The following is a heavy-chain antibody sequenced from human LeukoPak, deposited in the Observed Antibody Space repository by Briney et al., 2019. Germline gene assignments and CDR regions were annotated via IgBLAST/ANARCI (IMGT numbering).Heavy chain of an antibody. J-gene: IGHJ4*02. Sequence: PSETLSLTCTVSGGSISSYYRSWIRQPPGKGLEWIGYIYYSGSTNYNPSLKSRVTISVDTSKNQFSLKLSSVTAADTAVYYCARFLYGDPYYFDYWGQGTLVTVSS. V-gene: IGHV4-59*01. CDR3: ARFLYGDPYYFDY. CDR2: IYYSGST. CDR1: GGSISSYY. D-gene: IGHD4-17*01.